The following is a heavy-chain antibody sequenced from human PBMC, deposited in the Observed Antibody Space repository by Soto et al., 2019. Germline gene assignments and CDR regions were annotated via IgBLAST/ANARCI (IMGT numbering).Heavy chain of an antibody. CDR3: ARRIMITFGGVIVRDAFDI. J-gene: IGHJ3*02. V-gene: IGHV4-59*01. Sequence: SETLSLTCTVSGGSISSYYWSWIRQPPGKGLEWIGYIYYSGSTNYNPSLKSRVTISVDTSKNQFSLKLSSVTAADTAVYYCARRIMITFGGVIVRDAFDIWGQGTTVTGSS. CDR1: GGSISSYY. D-gene: IGHD3-16*02. CDR2: IYYSGST.